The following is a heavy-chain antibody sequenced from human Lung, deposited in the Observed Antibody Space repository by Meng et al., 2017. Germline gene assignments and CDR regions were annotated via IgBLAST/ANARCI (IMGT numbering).Heavy chain of an antibody. D-gene: IGHD4-11*01. CDR3: ARGPTTMAHDFDY. J-gene: IGHJ4*02. CDR2: INHSGST. Sequence: LHQPGAGRFKLPDALVPTCVVSGGDFSDYYWSLLRQPPGKGLEWIGEINHSGSTNYNPSLESRATISVDTSQNILSLKLSSVTAADSAVYYCARGPTTMAHDFDYWGQGTLVTGSS. V-gene: IGHV4-34*01. CDR1: GGDFSDYY.